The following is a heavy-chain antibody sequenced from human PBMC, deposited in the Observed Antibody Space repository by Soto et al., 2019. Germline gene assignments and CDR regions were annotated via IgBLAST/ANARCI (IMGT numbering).Heavy chain of an antibody. CDR1: GGTFSSYT. D-gene: IGHD1-26*01. CDR3: ARQIVGATSYYFDY. V-gene: IGHV1-69*02. CDR2: IIPILGIA. J-gene: IGHJ4*02. Sequence: QVQLVQSGAEVKKPGSSVKVSCKASGGTFSSYTISWVRQAPGQGLEWMGRIIPILGIANYAQKFQGRVPITADKSKSTAYMELSSLRSEDTAVYYCARQIVGATSYYFDYWGQGTLVTVSS.